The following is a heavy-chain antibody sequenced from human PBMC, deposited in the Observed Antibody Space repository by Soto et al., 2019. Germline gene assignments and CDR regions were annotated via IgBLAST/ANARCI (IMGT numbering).Heavy chain of an antibody. CDR1: GYTFTSSD. J-gene: IGHJ6*03. D-gene: IGHD2-2*01. Sequence: GASVKVSCKASGYTFTSSDINWVRQATGQGLEWIGWMNPNNANTGYAQKFQGRVTMTRNTSISTAYMELSSLRSEDTAVYYCAIGPPLSDCSSTGCPDYYYYYMDVWGKGATVTVSS. CDR3: AIGPPLSDCSSTGCPDYYYYYMDV. CDR2: MNPNNANT. V-gene: IGHV1-8*01.